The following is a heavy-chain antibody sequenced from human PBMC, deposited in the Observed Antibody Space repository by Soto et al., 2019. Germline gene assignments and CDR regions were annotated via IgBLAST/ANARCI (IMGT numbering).Heavy chain of an antibody. D-gene: IGHD3-3*01. CDR2: IHYSGST. J-gene: IGHJ6*02. Sequence: SETLSLTCIVSGVSISSNYWSWIRQPPGQGLEWIGYIHYSGSTNFNPSLKNRVIMSVDTSKNQFSLRLSSVTAADTAVYYCARSYPNTIFGVVPSRGLDVWGQGATVTISS. V-gene: IGHV4-59*01. CDR3: ARSYPNTIFGVVPSRGLDV. CDR1: GVSISSNY.